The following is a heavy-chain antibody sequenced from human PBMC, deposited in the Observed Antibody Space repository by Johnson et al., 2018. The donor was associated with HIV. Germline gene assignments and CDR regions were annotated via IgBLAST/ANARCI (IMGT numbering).Heavy chain of an antibody. J-gene: IGHJ3*01. CDR1: GFTFSNVW. Sequence: EVQLVESGGGLVKPGGSLRLSCAASGFTFSNVWMSWVRQAPGKGLEWVGRTRNKANSYTTEYAASVKGRFTISRDDSKNSLYLQMSSLRQDDTAVYSCYCTDHFGAGSESKGTFDAWGQGTMVTVSS. CDR2: TRNKANSYTT. D-gene: IGHD3-10*01. CDR3: YCTDHFGAGSESKGTFDA. V-gene: IGHV3-72*01.